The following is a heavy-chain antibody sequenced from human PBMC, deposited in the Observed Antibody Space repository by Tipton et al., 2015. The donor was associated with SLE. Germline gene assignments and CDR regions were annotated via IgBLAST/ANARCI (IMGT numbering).Heavy chain of an antibody. CDR3: VRDLIDDWFDP. V-gene: IGHV4-39*07. CDR2: IYYSGST. CDR1: GGSISSSSYY. Sequence: TLSLTCTVSGGSISSSSYYWGWIRQPPGKGLEWIGSIYYSGSTYYNPSLKSRVTISVDTSKNQFSLKLSSVTAADTAMYYCVRDLIDDWFDPWGQGTLVTVSS. J-gene: IGHJ5*02. D-gene: IGHD3-16*01.